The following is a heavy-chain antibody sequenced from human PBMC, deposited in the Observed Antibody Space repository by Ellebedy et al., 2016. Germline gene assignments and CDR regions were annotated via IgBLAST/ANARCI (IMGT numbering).Heavy chain of an antibody. V-gene: IGHV3-9*01. CDR3: AKARWGYDLVGYFQH. J-gene: IGHJ1*01. D-gene: IGHD2-2*01. CDR1: GFTFDDYA. CDR2: ISWNSGSI. Sequence: SLKISCAASGFTFDDYAMHWVRQAPGKGLEWVSGISWNSGSIGYADSVKGRFTISRDNAKNSLYLQMNSLRAEDTALYYCAKARWGYDLVGYFQHWGQGTLVTVSS.